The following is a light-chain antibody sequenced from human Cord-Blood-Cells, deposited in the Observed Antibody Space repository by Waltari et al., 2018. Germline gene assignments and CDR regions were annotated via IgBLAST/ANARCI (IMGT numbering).Light chain of an antibody. V-gene: IGLV2-23*01. J-gene: IGLJ2*01. CDR3: CSYAGSSTLV. CDR2: EGS. CDR1: SSDVGSYNL. Sequence: QSALTQPASVSGSPGQPITLSCTGTSSDVGSYNLVPWYQQHPGKAPKLMIYEGSKRPSGVSNRFSGSKSGNTASLTISGLQAEDEADYYCCSYAGSSTLVFGGGTKLTVL.